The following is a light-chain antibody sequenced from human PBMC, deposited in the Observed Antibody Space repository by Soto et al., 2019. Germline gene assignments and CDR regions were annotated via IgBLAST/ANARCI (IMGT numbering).Light chain of an antibody. V-gene: IGKV3-11*01. Sequence: EVVLTQSPATLSLSPGERATLSCRASESIGNYLAWYQQKLGQAPKLLIYDASHRAIGIPGRFSGDGSGTDFTLTISSLEPEDLAVYYCQWRRDWPPRLTFGGGTKVEIK. J-gene: IGKJ4*01. CDR3: QWRRDWPPRLT. CDR2: DAS. CDR1: ESIGNY.